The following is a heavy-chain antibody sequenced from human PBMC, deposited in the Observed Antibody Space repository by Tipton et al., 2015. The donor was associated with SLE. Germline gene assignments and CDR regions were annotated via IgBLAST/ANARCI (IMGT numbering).Heavy chain of an antibody. CDR2: INHSGST. Sequence: TLSLTCTVSGGSISSSSYYWGWIRQPPGKGLEWIGEINHSGSTNYNPSLKSRVTISVDTSKNQFSLKLSSVTAADTAVYYCARDLEYWGWFDPWGQGTLVTVSS. CDR3: ARDLEYWGWFDP. V-gene: IGHV4-39*07. CDR1: GGSISSSSYY. D-gene: IGHD3-16*01. J-gene: IGHJ5*02.